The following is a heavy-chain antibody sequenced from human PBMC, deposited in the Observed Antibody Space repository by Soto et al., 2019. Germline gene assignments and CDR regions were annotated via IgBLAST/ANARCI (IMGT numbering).Heavy chain of an antibody. D-gene: IGHD3-10*01. J-gene: IGHJ4*02. V-gene: IGHV1-2*04. Sequence: ASVKVSCKASGYTFTGYYMHWVRQAPGQGLEWMGWINPNSGGTNYAQKFQGWVTMTRDTSISTAYMELSRLRSDDTTVYYCARGQGSGSYMDYWGQGTLVTVSS. CDR2: INPNSGGT. CDR3: ARGQGSGSYMDY. CDR1: GYTFTGYY.